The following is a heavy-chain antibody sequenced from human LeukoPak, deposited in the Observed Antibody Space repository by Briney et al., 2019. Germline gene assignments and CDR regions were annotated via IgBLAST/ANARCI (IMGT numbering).Heavy chain of an antibody. CDR1: GGPISSYY. CDR2: IYYSGST. V-gene: IGHV4-59*01. Sequence: KPSETLSLTCTVSGGPISSYYWLWLRQPPGKGLEWIGYIYYSGSTNYNPSLKSRVTISADTSKNQFSLKLSSVTAADTAVYYCARGHFYFDYWGQGTLVTVSS. J-gene: IGHJ4*02. CDR3: ARGHFYFDY. D-gene: IGHD3-3*02.